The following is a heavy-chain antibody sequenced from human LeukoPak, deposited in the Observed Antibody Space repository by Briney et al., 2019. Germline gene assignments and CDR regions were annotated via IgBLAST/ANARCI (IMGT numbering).Heavy chain of an antibody. Sequence: SETLSLTCTVSGGSISSYYWSWIRQPPGKGLEWIAYIYYSGITNYNPSLKSRATISVNTSKNDFSLKLSSVTAADTAVYYCARDRHGSGSAHSFDPWGQGTLVTVSS. CDR3: ARDRHGSGSAHSFDP. CDR1: GGSISSYY. D-gene: IGHD3-10*01. V-gene: IGHV4-59*01. CDR2: IYYSGIT. J-gene: IGHJ5*02.